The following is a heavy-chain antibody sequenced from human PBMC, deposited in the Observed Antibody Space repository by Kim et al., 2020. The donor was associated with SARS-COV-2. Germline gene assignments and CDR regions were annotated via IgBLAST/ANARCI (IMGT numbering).Heavy chain of an antibody. Sequence: SETLSLTCAVYGGSFSGYYWSWIRQPPGKGLEWIGEINHSGSTNYNPSLKSRVTISVDTSKNQFSLKLSSVTAADTAVYYCARGTLITMVRGVAPGGFDPWGQGTLVTVSS. CDR2: INHSGST. J-gene: IGHJ5*02. CDR1: GGSFSGYY. CDR3: ARGTLITMVRGVAPGGFDP. D-gene: IGHD3-10*01. V-gene: IGHV4-34*01.